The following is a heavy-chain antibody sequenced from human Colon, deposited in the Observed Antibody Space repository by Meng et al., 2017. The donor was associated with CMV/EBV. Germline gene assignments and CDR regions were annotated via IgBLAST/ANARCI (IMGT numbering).Heavy chain of an antibody. CDR2: INHSGST. V-gene: IGHV4-34*01. CDR1: GGSFSGYY. J-gene: IGHJ6*02. CDR3: ATPQQLAPYGMDV. Sequence: SETLSLTCAVYGGSFSGYYWSWIRQPPGKGPEWIGEINHSGSTNYNPSLKSRVTISVDTSKNQFSLKLSSVTAADTAVYYCATPQQLAPYGMDVWGQGTTVTVSS. D-gene: IGHD6-13*01.